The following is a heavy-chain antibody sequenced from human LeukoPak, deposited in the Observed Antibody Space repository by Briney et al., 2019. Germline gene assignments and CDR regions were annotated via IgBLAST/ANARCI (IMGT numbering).Heavy chain of an antibody. D-gene: IGHD1-26*01. V-gene: IGHV3-9*01. CDR1: GFTFDDYA. Sequence: GGSLRLSCAASGFTFDDYAMHWVRQAPGKGLEWVSGISWNSGRIGYADSVKGRFTISRDKSKNSLYLQMNSLRVEDTAIYYCAKSIVNSGTYIPFDYWGQGTLVTVSS. CDR3: AKSIVNSGTYIPFDY. CDR2: ISWNSGRI. J-gene: IGHJ4*02.